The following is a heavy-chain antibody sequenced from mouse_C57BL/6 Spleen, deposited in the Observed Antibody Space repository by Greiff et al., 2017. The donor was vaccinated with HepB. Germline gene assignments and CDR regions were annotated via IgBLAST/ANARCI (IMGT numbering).Heavy chain of an antibody. D-gene: IGHD1-1*01. Sequence: EVMLVESGGGLVQPKGSLKLSCAASGFSFNTYAMNWVRQAPGKGLEWVARIRSKSNNYATYYADSVKDRFTISRDDSESMLYLQMNNLKTEDTAMYYCVAGGITSFAYWGQGTLVTVSA. CDR1: GFSFNTYA. J-gene: IGHJ3*01. CDR3: VAGGITSFAY. CDR2: IRSKSNNYAT. V-gene: IGHV10-1*01.